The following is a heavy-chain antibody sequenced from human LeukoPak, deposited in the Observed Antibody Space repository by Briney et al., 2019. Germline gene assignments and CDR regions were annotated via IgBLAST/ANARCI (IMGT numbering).Heavy chain of an antibody. Sequence: PSETPSLTCTVSGGSISSYYWSWIRQPPGKGLEWIGYIYYSGSTNYNPSLKSRVTISVDTSKNQFSLKLSSVTAADTAAYYCARDEYNWFNPWGQGTLVTVSS. CDR2: IYYSGST. CDR3: ARDEYNWFNP. J-gene: IGHJ5*02. V-gene: IGHV4-59*01. CDR1: GGSISSYY.